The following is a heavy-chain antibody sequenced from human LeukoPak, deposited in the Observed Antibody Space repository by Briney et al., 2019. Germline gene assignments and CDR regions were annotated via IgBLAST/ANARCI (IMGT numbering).Heavy chain of an antibody. V-gene: IGHV3-15*07. CDR3: TTGGDYGDCKRCFDF. D-gene: IGHD4-17*01. CDR1: GFTFSNAW. CDR2: IKSKTDGGTT. J-gene: IGHJ4*02. Sequence: GGSLRLSCAASGFTFSNAWMNWVRQAPGKGPEWVGRIKSKTDGGTTDYAAPVKGRFTISRDDSKNTLYLQMNSLKTEDTAVYYCTTGGDYGDCKRCFDFWGQGTLVTVSS.